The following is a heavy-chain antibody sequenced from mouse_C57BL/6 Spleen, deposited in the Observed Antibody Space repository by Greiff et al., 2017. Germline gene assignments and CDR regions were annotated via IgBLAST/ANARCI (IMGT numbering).Heavy chain of an antibody. Sequence: VQLVESGPELVRPGASVKISCTASGYAFSSSWMNWVKQRPGKGLEWIGRIYPGDGDTNYNGKFKGKATLTADKSSSTAYMQLSSLTSEDSAVYFCARSGGYPAGLAYWGQGTLVTVSA. CDR2: IYPGDGDT. CDR3: ARSGGYPAGLAY. J-gene: IGHJ3*01. D-gene: IGHD2-14*01. CDR1: GYAFSSSW. V-gene: IGHV1-82*01.